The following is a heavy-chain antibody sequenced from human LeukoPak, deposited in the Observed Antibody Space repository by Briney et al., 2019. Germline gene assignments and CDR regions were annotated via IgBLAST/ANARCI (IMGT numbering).Heavy chain of an antibody. CDR2: IYYSGST. J-gene: IGHJ4*02. CDR1: GGSISSYY. Sequence: SETLSLTCTVSGGSISSYYWSWIRQPPGKGLEWIGYIYYSGSTYYNPSLKSRVTISVDTSKNQFSLKVSSVTAADTAVYYCARDGAYSYGLFDYWGQGTLVTVSS. D-gene: IGHD5-18*01. CDR3: ARDGAYSYGLFDY. V-gene: IGHV4-59*12.